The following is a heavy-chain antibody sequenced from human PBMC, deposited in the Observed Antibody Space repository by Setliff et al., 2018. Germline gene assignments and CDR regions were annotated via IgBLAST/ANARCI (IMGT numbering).Heavy chain of an antibody. V-gene: IGHV3-73*01. D-gene: IGHD5-18*01. J-gene: IGHJ3*02. CDR3: TFARDGYDVFDI. Sequence: GGSLRLSCAASGFSFSGSAVYWVRQASVKGLEWIGRIRGRTDNYATAYAASVRGRFTISRDDSKNMAYLQMNSLKTEDTAVYYCTFARDGYDVFDIWGQGTMVT. CDR2: IRGRTDNYAT. CDR1: GFSFSGSA.